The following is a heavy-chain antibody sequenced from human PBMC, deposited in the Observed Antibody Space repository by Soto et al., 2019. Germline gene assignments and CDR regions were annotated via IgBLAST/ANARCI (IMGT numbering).Heavy chain of an antibody. CDR2: ISSSGSTI. CDR1: GFTFSSYE. J-gene: IGHJ4*02. V-gene: IGHV3-48*03. Sequence: EVQLVESGGGLVQPGGSLRLSCAASGFTFSSYEMNWVRQAPGKGLEWVSYISSSGSTIYYADSVKGRFTISRDNAKNSRYRQRNRLRAEDTAVCYCARGQYSSGGGYFDYWGQETLVTVSS. D-gene: IGHD6-19*01. CDR3: ARGQYSSGGGYFDY.